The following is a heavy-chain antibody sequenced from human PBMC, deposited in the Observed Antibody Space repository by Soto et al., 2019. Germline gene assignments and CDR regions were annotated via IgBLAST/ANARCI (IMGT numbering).Heavy chain of an antibody. V-gene: IGHV4-59*08. CDR3: ARHGDDVVDAGDWYAP. CDR2: IYYSGST. Sequence: PSETLSLTCTVSGGSISSYYWSWIRQPPGKGLEWIGYIYYSGSTNYNPSLKSRVTISVDTSKNQFSLKLSSVTAADTAVYYCARHGDDVVDAGDWYAPWGRRSLVTVSS. D-gene: IGHD2-21*02. CDR1: GGSISSYY. J-gene: IGHJ5*02.